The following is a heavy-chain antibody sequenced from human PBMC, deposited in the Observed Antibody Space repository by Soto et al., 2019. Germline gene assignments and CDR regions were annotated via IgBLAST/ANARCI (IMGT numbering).Heavy chain of an antibody. V-gene: IGHV3-11*06. CDR3: VSGGGGGLFAP. J-gene: IGHJ5*02. D-gene: IGHD6-19*01. CDR2: ISPGSRYP. Sequence: QVQLVESGGGLVTPGGSLRLSCASSGFTFSDYYMSWIRQAPGQGLEWLSYISPGSRYPAYADSVKGRFTISRDNARSTLSLQMNSLTVDDTAIYYCVSGGGGGLFAPWGQGSMVTVSS. CDR1: GFTFSDYY.